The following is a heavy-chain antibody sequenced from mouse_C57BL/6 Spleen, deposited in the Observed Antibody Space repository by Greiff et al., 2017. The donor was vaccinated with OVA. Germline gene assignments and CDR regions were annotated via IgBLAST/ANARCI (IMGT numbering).Heavy chain of an antibody. J-gene: IGHJ4*01. D-gene: IGHD2-3*01. V-gene: IGHV1-64*01. CDR2: IHPNSGST. Sequence: QVQLQQPGAELVKPGASVKLSCKASGYTFTSYWMHWVKQRPGQGLEWIGMIHPNSGSTKYNEKFKSKATLTVDTSSSTAYMQLSSLTSEDSAVYYCAVDGYYDYYSMDYWGQGTSVTVSS. CDR1: GYTFTSYW. CDR3: AVDGYYDYYSMDY.